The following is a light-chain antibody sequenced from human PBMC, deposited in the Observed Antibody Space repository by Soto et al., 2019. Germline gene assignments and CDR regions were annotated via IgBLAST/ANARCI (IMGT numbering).Light chain of an antibody. CDR2: YDC. J-gene: IGLJ2*01. CDR1: NIGRKS. V-gene: IGLV3-21*04. CDR3: QVWDSNSDHAV. Sequence: SYDLTQPPSVSVAPGETARITCGGTNIGRKSVHCYHQKPGQAPVLVIYYDCDRPSGLPERCYGSTSWNTATLTITSVEAGDEADYYCQVWDSNSDHAVFGGGTKVTVL.